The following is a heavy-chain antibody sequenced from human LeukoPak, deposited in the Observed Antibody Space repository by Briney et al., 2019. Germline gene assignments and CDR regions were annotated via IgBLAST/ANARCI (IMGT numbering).Heavy chain of an antibody. Sequence: SETLSLTCAVYGGSFSGYYWSWIRQPPGKGLEWIGEINHSGSTNYNPSLKSRVTISVDKSKNQFSLKLSSVTAADTAVYYCARGYSSSWTRSLDYWGQGTLVTVSP. CDR3: ARGYSSSWTRSLDY. J-gene: IGHJ4*02. V-gene: IGHV4-34*01. D-gene: IGHD6-13*01. CDR1: GGSFSGYY. CDR2: INHSGST.